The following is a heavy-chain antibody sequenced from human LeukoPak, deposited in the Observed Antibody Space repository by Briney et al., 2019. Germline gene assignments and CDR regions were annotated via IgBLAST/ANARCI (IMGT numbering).Heavy chain of an antibody. D-gene: IGHD6-13*01. Sequence: GGSLRLSCAASGFTVSSNFMSWVRQAPGKGLEWVSVIYSGGSTYYADSVKGRFTISRDNSKNTLYLQMNSLRAEDTAVYYCARDRVRIASYYFDSWGQGTLVTVSS. V-gene: IGHV3-66*01. CDR1: GFTVSSNF. J-gene: IGHJ4*02. CDR2: IYSGGST. CDR3: ARDRVRIASYYFDS.